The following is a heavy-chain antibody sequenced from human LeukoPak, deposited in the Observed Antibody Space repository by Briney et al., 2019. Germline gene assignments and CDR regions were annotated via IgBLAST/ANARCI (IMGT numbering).Heavy chain of an antibody. CDR1: GXSFTSYW. CDR2: IYPGDSDT. D-gene: IGHD6-13*01. V-gene: IGHV5-51*01. CDR3: ARGFGSTWLEY. Sequence: GESLKISFKGSGXSFTSYWIGWVRQMPGKGVEWMGIIYPGDSDTRYSPSFQGQVTISADKSLTTAYLQWSSLKASDTAMYYCARGFGSTWLEYWGQGTLVTVSS. J-gene: IGHJ1*01.